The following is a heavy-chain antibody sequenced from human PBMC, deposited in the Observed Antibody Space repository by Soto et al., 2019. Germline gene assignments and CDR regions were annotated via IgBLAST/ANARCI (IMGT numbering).Heavy chain of an antibody. V-gene: IGHV3-30*18. Sequence: QVQLVESGGGVVQPGRSLRLSCAASGIAFSGCGMFWVRQTPSKGLEWVAAISSDGSQKYYADSVKGRFTISRDNSKNTRYVQINGLTTEDTAVYYCAKNIVRGHCDFDLWGRGTLVTVSS. D-gene: IGHD3-10*01. CDR3: AKNIVRGHCDFDL. CDR1: GIAFSGCG. J-gene: IGHJ2*01. CDR2: ISSDGSQK.